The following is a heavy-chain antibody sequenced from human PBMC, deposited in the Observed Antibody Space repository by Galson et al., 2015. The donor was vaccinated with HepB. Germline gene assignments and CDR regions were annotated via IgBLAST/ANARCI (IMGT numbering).Heavy chain of an antibody. Sequence: QSGAEVKKPGESLKISCKGSGYSFGSYWIGWVRQMSGKGLEWMGIIYPDDSDTRYSPSFQCQVTISADKSINTAYLQWSSLKAPDTAMYYCARGGTPTVVGADAFDIWGQGTMVTVSS. V-gene: IGHV5-51*01. CDR2: IYPDDSDT. CDR1: GYSFGSYW. CDR3: ARGGTPTVVGADAFDI. J-gene: IGHJ3*02. D-gene: IGHD2-21*01.